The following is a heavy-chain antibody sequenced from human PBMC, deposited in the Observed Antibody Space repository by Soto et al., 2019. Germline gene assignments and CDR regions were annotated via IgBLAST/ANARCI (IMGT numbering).Heavy chain of an antibody. Sequence: GGSLRLSCAASGFTFSNAWMSWVRQAPGKGLEWVGRIKSKTDGGTTDYAAPVKGRFTISRDDSKNTLYLQMNSLKTEDTAVYYCTTRPFGGSYREYWGQGTLVTVSS. V-gene: IGHV3-15*01. J-gene: IGHJ4*02. CDR3: TTRPFGGSYREY. CDR2: IKSKTDGGTT. D-gene: IGHD1-26*01. CDR1: GFTFSNAW.